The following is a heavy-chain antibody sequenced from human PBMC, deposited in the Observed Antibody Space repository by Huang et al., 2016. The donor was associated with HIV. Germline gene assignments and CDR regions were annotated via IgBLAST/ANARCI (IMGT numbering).Heavy chain of an antibody. D-gene: IGHD6-19*01. V-gene: IGHV3-7*01. J-gene: IGHJ4*02. CDR3: VRNSGWYRLDY. CDR2: INDDGSEK. CDR1: GFTFSIYW. Sequence: EVQLVESGGALVQPGGSLRLSCAASGFTFSIYWITWVRQAPGKGLEWVGNINDDGSEKYYSDAGRGRFTISRDNAENSLDLQMKSLRADDTAVYYCVRNSGWYRLDYWGQGTLVTVSS.